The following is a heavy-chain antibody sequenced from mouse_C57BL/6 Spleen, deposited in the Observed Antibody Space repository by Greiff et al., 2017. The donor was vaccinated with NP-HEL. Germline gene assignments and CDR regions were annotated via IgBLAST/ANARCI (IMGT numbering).Heavy chain of an antibody. CDR1: GFTFSSYT. D-gene: IGHD1-1*01. CDR2: ISGGGGDT. J-gene: IGHJ1*03. V-gene: IGHV5-9*01. Sequence: EVMLVESGGGLVKPGGSLKLSCAASGFTFSSYTMSWVRQTPEKRLEWVATISGGGGDTYYPDSVKGRFTISRDNAENTLYLQMSSLRSEDTALYYCARRYGSSYWYFDVWGTGTTVTVSS. CDR3: ARRYGSSYWYFDV.